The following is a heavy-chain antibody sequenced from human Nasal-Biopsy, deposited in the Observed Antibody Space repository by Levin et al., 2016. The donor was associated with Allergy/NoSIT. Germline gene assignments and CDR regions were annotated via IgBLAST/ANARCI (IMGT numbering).Heavy chain of an antibody. J-gene: IGHJ1*01. CDR2: ISTNAYKT. CDR3: APVVVPATIEGRF. Sequence: GGSLRLSCSGSGFTFSTYDMTWVRQSPGKGLEWVSSISTNAYKTDYAESVKGRFTISRDNSRNTLFLQMSSLRSDDTAVYYCAPVVVPATIEGRFWGQGTRVTVSS. CDR1: GFTFSTYD. D-gene: IGHD2-2*01. V-gene: IGHV3-23*01.